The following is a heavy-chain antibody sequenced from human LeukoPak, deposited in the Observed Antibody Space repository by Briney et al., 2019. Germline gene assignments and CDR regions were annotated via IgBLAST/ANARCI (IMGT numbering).Heavy chain of an antibody. CDR3: ARTLALYGSGSFFDF. Sequence: GGSLRLSCAASGFTFSNYAMHWIRQAPGKGLEWVAVISYDGSIKYYADSLKGRFTISRDNSKNTLYLQMNSPRAEDTAVYYCARTLALYGSGSFFDFWGQGTLVTVSS. CDR1: GFTFSNYA. D-gene: IGHD3-10*01. V-gene: IGHV3-30-3*01. CDR2: ISYDGSIK. J-gene: IGHJ4*02.